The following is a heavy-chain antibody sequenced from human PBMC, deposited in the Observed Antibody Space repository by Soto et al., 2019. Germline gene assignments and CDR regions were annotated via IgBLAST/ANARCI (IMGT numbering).Heavy chain of an antibody. D-gene: IGHD6-19*01. Sequence: PGGSLRLSCAASGFTFNSYSMNWVRQAPGKGLEWVSYISSSSTTKYYTDSVKGRFTISRDNAKNSLYLQMNSLRDDDTAVYYCARPSSGGENWFDPWGQGT. CDR2: ISSSSTTK. V-gene: IGHV3-48*02. CDR1: GFTFNSYS. CDR3: ARPSSGGENWFDP. J-gene: IGHJ5*02.